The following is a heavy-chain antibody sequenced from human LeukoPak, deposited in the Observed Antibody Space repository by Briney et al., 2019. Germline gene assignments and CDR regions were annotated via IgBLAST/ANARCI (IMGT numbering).Heavy chain of an antibody. D-gene: IGHD2-15*01. CDR2: ISSSSSYI. Sequence: GRSQRLSCAASGFTFSSYNMNWVRQAPGKGLEWVSSISSSSSYIYYADSVKGRFTISRDNAKNSLYLQMNSLRAEDTAVYYCAREGSTYPFDYWGQGTLVTVSS. CDR1: GFTFSSYN. J-gene: IGHJ4*02. CDR3: AREGSTYPFDY. V-gene: IGHV3-21*01.